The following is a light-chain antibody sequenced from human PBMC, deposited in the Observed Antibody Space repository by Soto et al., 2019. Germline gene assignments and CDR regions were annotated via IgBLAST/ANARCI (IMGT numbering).Light chain of an antibody. CDR1: QSISNY. Sequence: DIQMTQSPSSLSASVGDRVTITCRASQSISNYLNWYQQKPGKAPKLLIYAASSLQGDVPSRFSGSGSGTDFTLTISSLPPDDFATYYCQQSYSTPLTFGPGTKVDIK. CDR2: AAS. CDR3: QQSYSTPLT. V-gene: IGKV1-39*01. J-gene: IGKJ3*01.